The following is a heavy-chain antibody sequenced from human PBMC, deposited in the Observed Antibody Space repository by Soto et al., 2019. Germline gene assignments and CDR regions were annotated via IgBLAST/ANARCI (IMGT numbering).Heavy chain of an antibody. CDR3: ARYARIAAAGTGAFDI. CDR2: IYPGDSDT. Sequence: GESLKISCKGSGYSFTSYWIGWVRQMPGKGLEWMGIIYPGDSDTRYSPSFQGQVTISADKSISTAYLQWSSLKASDSAMYYCARYARIAAAGTGAFDIWGQGTMVTVSS. V-gene: IGHV5-51*01. J-gene: IGHJ3*02. D-gene: IGHD6-13*01. CDR1: GYSFTSYW.